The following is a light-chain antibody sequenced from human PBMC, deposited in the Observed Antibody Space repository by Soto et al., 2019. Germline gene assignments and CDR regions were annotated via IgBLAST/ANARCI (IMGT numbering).Light chain of an antibody. Sequence: QSALTQPSSVSGSPGPSITISCTGTSRDVGGYNYVSWYQHHPCRAPKLMIYDVSNRPSGVSNRFSGSKSDNTASLTISGLQAEDEADYYCSSYTSSRTRVFGTGTKLTVL. CDR3: SSYTSSRTRV. J-gene: IGLJ1*01. CDR2: DVS. CDR1: SRDVGGYNY. V-gene: IGLV2-14*03.